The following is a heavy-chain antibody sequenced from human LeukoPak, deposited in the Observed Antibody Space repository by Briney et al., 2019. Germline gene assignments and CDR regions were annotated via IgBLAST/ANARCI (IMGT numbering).Heavy chain of an antibody. CDR2: ISAYNGNR. Sequence: ASVTVSFKASGYTFTCYYMHWVRQAPGQGLEWMGLISAYNGNRNYAQKLQGRVTMTTDTSTSTAYMELRSLRSDDTAVYYCARDGEVLLWFGELLYYYYYYMDVWGKGTTVTISS. J-gene: IGHJ6*03. D-gene: IGHD3-10*01. CDR3: ARDGEVLLWFGELLYYYYYYMDV. V-gene: IGHV1-18*04. CDR1: GYTFTCYY.